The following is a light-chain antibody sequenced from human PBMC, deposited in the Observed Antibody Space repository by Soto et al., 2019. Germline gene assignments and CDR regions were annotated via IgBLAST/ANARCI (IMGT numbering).Light chain of an antibody. CDR2: DVS. CDR1: SSDVGGYNY. CDR3: SSYTSSYV. J-gene: IGLJ1*01. Sequence: ALTQPASVSGSPGQSITISCTGTSSDVGGYNYVSWYQQHPGKAPKLMIYDVSNRPSGVSNRFSGSKSGNTASLTISGLQAEDEADYYCSSYTSSYVFGTGTKVTVL. V-gene: IGLV2-14*01.